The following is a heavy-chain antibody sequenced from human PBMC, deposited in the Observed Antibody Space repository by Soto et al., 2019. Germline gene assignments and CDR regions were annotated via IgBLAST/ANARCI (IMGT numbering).Heavy chain of an antibody. J-gene: IGHJ3*02. Sequence: GGSLRLSCGASGFTFSSYWMHWVRQAPGKGLVWVSRINSDGSSTSYADSVKGRFTISRDNAKNTLYLQMNSLRAEDTAVYYCARGLDYDTLTGYTDAFDIWGQGTMVTVSS. CDR1: GFTFSSYW. D-gene: IGHD3-9*01. CDR2: INSDGSST. CDR3: ARGLDYDTLTGYTDAFDI. V-gene: IGHV3-74*01.